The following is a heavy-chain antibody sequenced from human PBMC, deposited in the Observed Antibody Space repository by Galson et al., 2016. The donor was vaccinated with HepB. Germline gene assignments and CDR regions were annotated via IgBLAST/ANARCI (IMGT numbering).Heavy chain of an antibody. D-gene: IGHD6-6*01. CDR2: IWYDGDKE. CDR1: GFSFSTYG. CDR3: ARHHYRSSSRTHGFDI. J-gene: IGHJ3*02. Sequence: SLRLSCAAAGFSFSTYGIHWVRQAPGKGLQWMAVIWYDGDKEYYEDSVKGRFTISRDNSKTKLYLQMNSLRAEDTAVFYCARHHYRSSSRTHGFDIWGQGTMVTVSS. V-gene: IGHV3-33*01.